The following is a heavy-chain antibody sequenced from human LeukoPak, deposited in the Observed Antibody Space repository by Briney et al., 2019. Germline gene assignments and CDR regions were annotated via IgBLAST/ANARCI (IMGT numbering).Heavy chain of an antibody. CDR1: GFTLSSYT. CDR3: ARDEGYGDYVD. J-gene: IGHJ4*02. V-gene: IGHV3-21*01. Sequence: SGGSLRLSCAVSGFTLSSYTMNWVCQTPGKGLEWVSSISGSGSYIYYADSVKGRFTISKDNADNSLFLQMRSLRAEDTAVYYCARDEGYGDYVDWGQGTLVTVSS. CDR2: ISGSGSYI. D-gene: IGHD4-17*01.